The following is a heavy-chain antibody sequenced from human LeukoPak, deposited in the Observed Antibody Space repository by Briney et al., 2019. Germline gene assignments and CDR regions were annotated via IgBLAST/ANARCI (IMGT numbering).Heavy chain of an antibody. CDR1: GYTFTSYA. J-gene: IGHJ6*02. D-gene: IGHD3-10*01. Sequence: ASVKVSCKASGYTFTSYAMNWVRQAPGQGLEWMGWINTSTGNPTYAQGFTGRFVFSLDTSVSTAYLQISSLKAEDTAVYYCAREDYYGSGSYFYYYYYGMDVWGQGTTVTVSS. V-gene: IGHV7-4-1*02. CDR3: AREDYYGSGSYFYYYYYGMDV. CDR2: INTSTGNP.